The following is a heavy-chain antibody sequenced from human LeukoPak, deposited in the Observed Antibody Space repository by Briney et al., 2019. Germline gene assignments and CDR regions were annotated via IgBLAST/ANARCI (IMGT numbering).Heavy chain of an antibody. Sequence: PGGSLRLSCAASGFTFDNYAMHWVRQAPGKGLEWLSIISWNSGYIGYADSVKGRFTISRDNAKKSLDLQMNSLRAEDTAFYYCAKVRGTYSSGYFFDCWGQGTLVTVSS. CDR3: AKVRGTYSSGYFFDC. D-gene: IGHD6-19*01. V-gene: IGHV3-9*01. CDR1: GFTFDNYA. CDR2: ISWNSGYI. J-gene: IGHJ4*02.